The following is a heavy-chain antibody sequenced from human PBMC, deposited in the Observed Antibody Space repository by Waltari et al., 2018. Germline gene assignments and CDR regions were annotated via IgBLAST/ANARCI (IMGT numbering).Heavy chain of an antibody. CDR3: ATEVEMSASGQLDY. D-gene: IGHD1-1*01. V-gene: IGHV1-24*01. CDR2: FDPEDGET. CDR1: GYPLLEFS. Sequence: QVQLVQSGAEVKKTGASVKVSCKVSGYPLLEFSMHWVRLAPGKGLEWMGGFDPEDGETIYAQMFQGRVTMTLDTSTNTAYMELTSLRSEDTAVYYCATEVEMSASGQLDYWGQGTLVTVAS. J-gene: IGHJ4*02.